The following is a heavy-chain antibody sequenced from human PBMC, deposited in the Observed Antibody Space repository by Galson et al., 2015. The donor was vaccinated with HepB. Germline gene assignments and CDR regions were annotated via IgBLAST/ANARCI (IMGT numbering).Heavy chain of an antibody. V-gene: IGHV3-23*01. CDR2: ISGSGYST. CDR1: GFTLSSYA. J-gene: IGHJ5*02. CDR3: AKDGIVVVSGAPDWLDP. Sequence: SLRLSCAASGFTLSSYAMSWVRQAPGKGLEWVSVISGSGYSTNYADSVKGRFTISRDNSKNMLYLQMNSLRAEDSAVYYCAKDGIVVVSGAPDWLDPWGQGTLVTVSS. D-gene: IGHD2-2*01.